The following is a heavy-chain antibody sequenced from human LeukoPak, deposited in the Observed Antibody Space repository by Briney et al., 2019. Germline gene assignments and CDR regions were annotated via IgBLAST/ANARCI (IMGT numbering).Heavy chain of an antibody. V-gene: IGHV3-11*04. J-gene: IGHJ5*02. CDR3: AKDVYYDILTGYQAGLFDP. D-gene: IGHD3-9*01. Sequence: PGGSLRLSCAASGFTFSDYYMSWIRQAPGKGLEWVSYISSSGSTIYYADSVKGRFTISRDNSKNTLYLQMNSLRPEDTAVYYCAKDVYYDILTGYQAGLFDPWGQGTLVTVSS. CDR2: ISSSGSTI. CDR1: GFTFSDYY.